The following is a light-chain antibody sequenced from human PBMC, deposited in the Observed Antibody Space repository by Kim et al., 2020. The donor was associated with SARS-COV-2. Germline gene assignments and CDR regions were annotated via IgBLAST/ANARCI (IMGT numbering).Light chain of an antibody. Sequence: EIVLTQSPGTLSLSPGERATLSCRASQSLNNNYLAWYQQKPGQAPRLLIYGVYNRATDIPDSFSGSGSGTDFTLTINRLEPGDCVVYYCQYYGRSLYTFGPGTKLEI. CDR3: QYYGRSLYT. CDR2: GVY. V-gene: IGKV3-20*01. CDR1: QSLNNNY. J-gene: IGKJ2*01.